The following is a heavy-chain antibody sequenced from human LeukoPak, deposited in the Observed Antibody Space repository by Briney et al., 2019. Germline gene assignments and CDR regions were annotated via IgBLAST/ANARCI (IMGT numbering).Heavy chain of an antibody. CDR3: AKNSSGGYSDY. Sequence: ASVKVSCKASGYTFTSSGISWVRQAPGQGLEWMGWISTYNGYSKYAQNLQGGVTMTADTSTSTAYMELSSLSSDDTAVYYCAKNSSGGYSDYWGQGTLVTVSS. CDR2: ISTYNGYS. D-gene: IGHD6-19*01. CDR1: GYTFTSSG. J-gene: IGHJ4*02. V-gene: IGHV1-18*01.